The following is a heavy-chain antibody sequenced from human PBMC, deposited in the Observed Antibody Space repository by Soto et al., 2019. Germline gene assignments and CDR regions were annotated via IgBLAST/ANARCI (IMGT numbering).Heavy chain of an antibody. CDR2: INPHSGAT. V-gene: IGHV1-2*02. CDR1: GYNFSANY. D-gene: IGHD3-10*01. J-gene: IGHJ5*02. CDR3: VRAHAIGFPDWFGP. Sequence: ASVKVSCKASGYNFSANYIHWVRQAPGQGLEWLGWINPHSGATNYAQKFLGRVTMSTDTSASTAYMDLARLKSDDTAFYYCVRAHAIGFPDWFGPGSRGTLVTVSS.